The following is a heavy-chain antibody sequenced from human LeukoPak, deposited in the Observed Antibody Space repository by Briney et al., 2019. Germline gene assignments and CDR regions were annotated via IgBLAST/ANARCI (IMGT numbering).Heavy chain of an antibody. D-gene: IGHD1-26*01. Sequence: HPGGSLRLSCAASGFTFSSYEMNWVRQAPGKGLEWVSYISSSGSTIYYADSVKGRFTISRDNAKNSLYLQMNSLRAEDTALYHCARLSGSFPYYYGMDVWGQGTTVTVSS. CDR3: ARLSGSFPYYYGMDV. V-gene: IGHV3-48*03. J-gene: IGHJ6*02. CDR1: GFTFSSYE. CDR2: ISSSGSTI.